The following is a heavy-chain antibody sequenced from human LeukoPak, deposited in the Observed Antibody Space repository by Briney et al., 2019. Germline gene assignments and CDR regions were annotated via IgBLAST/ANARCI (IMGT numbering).Heavy chain of an antibody. V-gene: IGHV7-4-1*02. CDR3: ARNCGGDCSELSDAFDI. CDR2: INTNTGNP. Sequence: ASVKVSCKASGYTFTSYAMNWVRQAPGQGLEWMGWINTNTGNPTYAQGFTGRIVFSLDTSISTAYLQISSLKAEDTAVYYCARNCGGDCSELSDAFDIWGQGTMVTVSS. J-gene: IGHJ3*02. CDR1: GYTFTSYA. D-gene: IGHD2-21*02.